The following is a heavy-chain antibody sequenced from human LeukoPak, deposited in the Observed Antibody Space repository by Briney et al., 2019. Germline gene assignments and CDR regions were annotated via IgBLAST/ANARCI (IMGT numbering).Heavy chain of an antibody. V-gene: IGHV4-30-2*01. CDR3: ARAPYDSSGYKDY. D-gene: IGHD3-22*01. CDR1: GGSISSGGYS. Sequence: PSETLSLTCAVSGGSISSGGYSWSWVRQPPGKGLEWIGYIYHSGSTYYNPSLKSRVTISVDRSKNQFSLKLSSVTAADTAVYYCARAPYDSSGYKDYWGQGTLVTVSS. J-gene: IGHJ4*02. CDR2: IYHSGST.